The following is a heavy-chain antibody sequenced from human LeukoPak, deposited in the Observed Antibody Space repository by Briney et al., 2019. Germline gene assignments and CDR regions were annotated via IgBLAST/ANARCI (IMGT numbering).Heavy chain of an antibody. Sequence: GGTLRLSCAASGFTFSSYEMNWVRQAPGKGLEWVSYISSSGSTIYYADSVKGRFTISRDNAKNSLYLQMNSLRAEDTAVYFCARVGPWVNPDYYYYYMDVWGKGTTVTVSS. CDR2: ISSSGSTI. D-gene: IGHD1-14*01. J-gene: IGHJ6*03. CDR3: ARVGPWVNPDYYYYYMDV. V-gene: IGHV3-48*03. CDR1: GFTFSSYE.